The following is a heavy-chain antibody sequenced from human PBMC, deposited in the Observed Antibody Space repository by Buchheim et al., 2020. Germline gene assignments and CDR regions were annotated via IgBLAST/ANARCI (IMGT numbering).Heavy chain of an antibody. V-gene: IGHV3-30*18. J-gene: IGHJ4*02. CDR1: GFTLSDYG. CDR3: AQGLGTDILMIKF. Sequence: QVQLVESGGDVVQPGRSLRLSCAASGFTLSDYGMHWVRQAPGKGLEWVAVISYDGSNKYYVDSVKGRFTISRDNSKNTLYLQMNRLRPEDTAVYFCAQGLGTDILMIKFWGQGTL. D-gene: IGHD3-16*01. CDR2: ISYDGSNK.